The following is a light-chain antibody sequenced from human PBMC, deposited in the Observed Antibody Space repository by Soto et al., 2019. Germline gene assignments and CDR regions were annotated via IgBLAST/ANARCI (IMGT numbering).Light chain of an antibody. CDR2: GAS. Sequence: EIVLTQSPGTLSLSPGERATLSCRASQTVRTNYLAWFQHKPGQAPRLLIYGASIRATGIPDRFSGSGSGTDLTLTINRLEPEDFAVYFCQQYSDSPLTFGGGTKVEIK. CDR3: QQYSDSPLT. J-gene: IGKJ4*01. CDR1: QTVRTNY. V-gene: IGKV3-20*01.